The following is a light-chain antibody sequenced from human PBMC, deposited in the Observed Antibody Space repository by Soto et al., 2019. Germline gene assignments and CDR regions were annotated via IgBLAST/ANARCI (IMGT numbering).Light chain of an antibody. CDR1: QSIRGN. Sequence: EIVMTQSPATLSVSPGERATLSCRASQSIRGNLAWSQQKPGQAPGLLIYGAPTRAPGVPARFSGGGSGTEFTLSISSLQSDDSAVYLCQQFTKWPYTFGQGTKVEIK. V-gene: IGKV3-15*01. CDR3: QQFTKWPYT. CDR2: GAP. J-gene: IGKJ2*01.